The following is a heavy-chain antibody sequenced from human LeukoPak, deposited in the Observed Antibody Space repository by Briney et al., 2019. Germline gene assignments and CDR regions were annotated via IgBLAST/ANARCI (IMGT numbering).Heavy chain of an antibody. V-gene: IGHV1-24*01. CDR2: FDPEDGET. CDR1: GYTLTELS. J-gene: IGHJ4*02. D-gene: IGHD3-9*01. CDR3: AMGVLRYFDWLLYQRDY. Sequence: ASVKVSCKVSGYTLTELSMHWVRQAPGKGLEWMGGFDPEDGETIYAQKFQGRVTMTEDTSTDTAYMELSSLRSEDTAVYYCAMGVLRYFDWLLYQRDYWGQGTLVTVSS.